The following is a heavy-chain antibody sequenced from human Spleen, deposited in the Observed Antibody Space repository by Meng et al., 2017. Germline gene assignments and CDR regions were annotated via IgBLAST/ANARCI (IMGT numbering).Heavy chain of an antibody. D-gene: IGHD3-22*01. CDR3: ARSHQDYYDSSGEIDS. CDR2: NSHGGDT. J-gene: IGHJ4*02. CDR1: GGPVHRVVW. V-gene: IGHV4-4*03. Sequence: PGLAPYPATFPRTFCSSGGPVHRVVWGGWVPPHPRKGLECIWENSHGGDTNYNPSLKSRVTISVDTSQNQFSLKLPSVTAADTAVYYCARSHQDYYDSSGEIDSWGQGSLVTVSS.